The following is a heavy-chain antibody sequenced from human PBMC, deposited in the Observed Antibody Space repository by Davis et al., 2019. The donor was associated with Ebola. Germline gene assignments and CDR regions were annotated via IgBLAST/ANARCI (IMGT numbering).Heavy chain of an antibody. J-gene: IGHJ4*02. CDR2: ISYDGSNK. Sequence: PGGALRLSCAASGFTFSSYAIHWVRHAPGKGLEWVAVISYDGSNKYYADSVKGRFTISRDNSKNTLYLQMNSLRAEDTAVYYCARGTQWEPGDYWGQGTLVTVSS. D-gene: IGHD1-26*01. CDR3: ARGTQWEPGDY. CDR1: GFTFSSYA. V-gene: IGHV3-30*04.